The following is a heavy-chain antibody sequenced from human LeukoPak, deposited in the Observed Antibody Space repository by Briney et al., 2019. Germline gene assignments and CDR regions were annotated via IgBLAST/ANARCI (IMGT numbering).Heavy chain of an antibody. D-gene: IGHD3-22*01. CDR1: GYTFTGYY. V-gene: IGHV1-2*02. Sequence: ASVKVSCKASGYTFTGYYMHWVRQAPGQGLEWMGRINPNSGGTNYAQKFQGRVTMTTDTSTSTAYMDLTSLTSDDTAVYYCARGLGWYDSSGYYYAPIEYWGQGTLVTISS. J-gene: IGHJ4*02. CDR2: INPNSGGT. CDR3: ARGLGWYDSSGYYYAPIEY.